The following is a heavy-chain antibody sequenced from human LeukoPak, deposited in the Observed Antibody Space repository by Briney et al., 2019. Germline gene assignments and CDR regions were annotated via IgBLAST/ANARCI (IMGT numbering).Heavy chain of an antibody. Sequence: SVKVSCKASGGTFSSCAISWVRQAPGQGLEWMGRIIPILGIANYAQKFQGRVTITADKSTSTAYMELSSLRSEDTAVYYCARLPIAAAGTRSTIDYWGQGTLVTVSS. CDR3: ARLPIAAAGTRSTIDY. CDR1: GGTFSSCA. J-gene: IGHJ4*02. CDR2: IIPILGIA. D-gene: IGHD6-13*01. V-gene: IGHV1-69*04.